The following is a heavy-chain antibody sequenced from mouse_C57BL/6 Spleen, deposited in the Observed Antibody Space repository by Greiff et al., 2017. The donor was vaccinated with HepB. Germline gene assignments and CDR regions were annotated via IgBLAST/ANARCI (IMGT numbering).Heavy chain of an antibody. CDR1: GFNIKDYY. CDR3: ARSGYSNSDYAMDY. V-gene: IGHV14-2*01. J-gene: IGHJ4*01. CDR2: IDPEDGET. Sequence: EVKLMESGAELVKSGASVKLSCTASGFNIKDYYMHWVKQRTEQGLEWIGRIDPEDGETKYAPKFQGKSTITADTSSNTAYLQLSSLTSEDTAVYYCARSGYSNSDYAMDYWGQGTSVTVSS. D-gene: IGHD2-5*01.